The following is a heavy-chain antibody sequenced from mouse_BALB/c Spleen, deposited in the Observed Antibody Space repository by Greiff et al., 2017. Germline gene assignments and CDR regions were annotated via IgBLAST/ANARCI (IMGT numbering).Heavy chain of an antibody. V-gene: IGHV14-3*02. CDR2: IDPANGNT. D-gene: IGHD2-14*01. CDR1: GFNIKDTY. CDR3: ARGGVHYAMDY. Sequence: EVQLQQSGAELVKPGASVKLSCTASGFNIKDTYMHWVKQRPEQCLEWIGRIDPANGNTKYDPKFQGKATITADTSSNTAYLQLSSLTSEDTAVYYCARGGVHYAMDYWGQGTSVTVSS. J-gene: IGHJ4*01.